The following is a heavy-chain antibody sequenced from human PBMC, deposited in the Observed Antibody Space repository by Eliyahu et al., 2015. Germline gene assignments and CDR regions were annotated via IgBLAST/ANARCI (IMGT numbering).Heavy chain of an antibody. CDR3: TTCYYDFWSGHYIFEY. CDR2: IKSKTDGGTT. Sequence: GGGLVKPGGSLRLSCAASGFTFTDAWMSWVRQAPGKGLEWVGRIKSKTDGGTTDYAAPVKGRFTISRDDSKNTMFLQMNSLKSEDTATYYCTTCYYDFWSGHYIFEYWGQGTLVTVSS. D-gene: IGHD3-3*01. V-gene: IGHV3-15*01. CDR1: GFTFTDAW. J-gene: IGHJ4*02.